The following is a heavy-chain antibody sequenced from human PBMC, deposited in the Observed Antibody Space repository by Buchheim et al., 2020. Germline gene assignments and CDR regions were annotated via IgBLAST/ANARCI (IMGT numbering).Heavy chain of an antibody. CDR1: GGSMTSYY. CDR3: VRGDDYDNYTMDV. V-gene: IGHV4-59*01. J-gene: IGHJ6*02. Sequence: QVQLQQWGPGLVKASETLSLTCTVSGGSMTSYYWNWIRQPPGNGLEWIGLIYDTGSTTYSPSLKSRVSISVDTSKNQFSLKLSSVTAADTAVYYCVRGDDYDNYTMDVWGQGTT. CDR2: IYDTGST.